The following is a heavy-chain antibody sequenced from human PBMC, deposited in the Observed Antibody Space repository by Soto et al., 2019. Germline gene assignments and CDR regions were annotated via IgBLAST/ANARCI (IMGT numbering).Heavy chain of an antibody. Sequence: PSQTLSLTCDISRDSVSSVTVAWNWIRQSPSRGLEWLGRTYYASTWINEYALSVRSRMSINADTSKNQFSLQLNSVTPEDTAIYYCARWIHISHIFDYWGRGALVTVSS. CDR1: RDSVSSVTVA. V-gene: IGHV6-1*01. CDR2: TYYASTWIN. J-gene: IGHJ4*01. CDR3: ARWIHISHIFDY. D-gene: IGHD2-2*03.